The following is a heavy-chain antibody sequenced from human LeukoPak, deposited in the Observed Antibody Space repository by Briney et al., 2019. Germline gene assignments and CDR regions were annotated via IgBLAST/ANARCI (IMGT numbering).Heavy chain of an antibody. CDR2: IGTGLSIT. CDR1: GFAFSSNS. Sequence: SGGSLRLSCAASGFAFSSNSINWVRQAPGKGLEWIAYIGTGLSITYYADSVKGRFTISRDNAKNSVYLQMNSLRVEDTAVYYCARGPTLKPPTWDQGTLVTVSS. V-gene: IGHV3-48*01. D-gene: IGHD1-14*01. CDR3: ARGPTLKPPT. J-gene: IGHJ4*02.